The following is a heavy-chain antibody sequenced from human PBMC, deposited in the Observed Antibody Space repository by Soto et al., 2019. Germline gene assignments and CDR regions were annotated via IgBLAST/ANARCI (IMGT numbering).Heavy chain of an antibody. J-gene: IGHJ4*02. Sequence: GGSLRLSCAASGFTFSSYGMHWVRQAPGKGLEWVAVIWYDGSNKYYADSVKGRFTISRDNSKNTLYLQMNSLRAEDTAVYYCARSGYSYGVFDYWGQGTLVTVSS. V-gene: IGHV3-33*01. CDR3: ARSGYSYGVFDY. D-gene: IGHD5-18*01. CDR1: GFTFSSYG. CDR2: IWYDGSNK.